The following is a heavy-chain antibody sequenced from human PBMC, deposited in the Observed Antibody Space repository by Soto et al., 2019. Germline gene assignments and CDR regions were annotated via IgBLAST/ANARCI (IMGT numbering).Heavy chain of an antibody. Sequence: SSETLSLTCTVSGGSISSSSYYWGWMRQPPGKGREWVVSIYYSGSTYYNPSLKSRVNISVDTSKNQFSLKLSSVTAADTAVYYCARIEYSSSWGVQYHYGMDVWGQGTTVTVSS. CDR1: GGSISSSSYY. D-gene: IGHD6-6*01. J-gene: IGHJ6*02. CDR2: IYYSGST. CDR3: ARIEYSSSWGVQYHYGMDV. V-gene: IGHV4-39*01.